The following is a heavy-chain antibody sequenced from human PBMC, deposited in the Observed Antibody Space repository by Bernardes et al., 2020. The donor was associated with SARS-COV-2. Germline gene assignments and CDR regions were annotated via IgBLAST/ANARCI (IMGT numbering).Heavy chain of an antibody. CDR2: ISNSGSSI. CDR1: GFTFNSYS. CDR3: ARDRYCITTSCDTYYYYGMDV. V-gene: IGHV3-48*01. Sequence: GGSLRLSCAASGFTFNSYSMNWVRQAPGKGLEWVSYISNSGSSIYYADSVKGRFTISRDTAKNSLYLQMNSLRAEDTAVYYCARDRYCITTSCDTYYYYGMDVWGQGTTVTVSS. D-gene: IGHD3-22*01. J-gene: IGHJ6*02.